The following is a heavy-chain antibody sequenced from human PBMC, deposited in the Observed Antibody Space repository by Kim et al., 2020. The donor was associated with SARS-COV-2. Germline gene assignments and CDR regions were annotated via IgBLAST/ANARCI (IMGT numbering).Heavy chain of an antibody. CDR3: ARSRESSGLLGY. D-gene: IGHD6-19*01. Sequence: YCADSVKGHFTLSRDNSKNTLYLQMNSLRAEDTAVYYCARSRESSGLLGYWGQGTLVTVSS. V-gene: IGHV3-30*01. J-gene: IGHJ4*02.